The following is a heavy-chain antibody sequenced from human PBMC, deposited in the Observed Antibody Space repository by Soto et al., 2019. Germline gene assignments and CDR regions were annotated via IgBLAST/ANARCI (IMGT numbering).Heavy chain of an antibody. CDR1: GGSFSGYY. Sequence: ENLSLTWVVNGGSFSGYYSLWIRQPPGTGLEWIGEIHHSGSSNYNPSLKNRVTESVDTAKNQFSLKLTSVTAADTAVYYCARDKITGLFDYWGQGTLVTVSS. J-gene: IGHJ4*02. CDR2: IHHSGSS. D-gene: IGHD2-8*02. CDR3: ARDKITGLFDY. V-gene: IGHV4-34*01.